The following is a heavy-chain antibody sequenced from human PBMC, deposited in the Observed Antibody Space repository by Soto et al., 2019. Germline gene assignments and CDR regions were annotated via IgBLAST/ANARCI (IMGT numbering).Heavy chain of an antibody. CDR1: GYTFTSYG. J-gene: IGHJ5*02. CDR2: ISAYNGNT. CDR3: ARDPRIVVVVAATPVGWFDP. Sequence: VASVKVSCKASGYTFTSYGISWVRQAPGQGLEWMGWISAYNGNTNYAQKLQGRVTMTTDTSTSTAYMELRSLRSDDTAVYYCARDPRIVVVVAATPVGWFDPWGQGTLVTVSS. D-gene: IGHD2-15*01. V-gene: IGHV1-18*01.